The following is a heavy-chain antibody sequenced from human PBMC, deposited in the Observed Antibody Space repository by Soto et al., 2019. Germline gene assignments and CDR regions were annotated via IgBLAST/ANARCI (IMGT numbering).Heavy chain of an antibody. J-gene: IGHJ4*02. CDR1: GFTFSSYA. CDR3: ARDLRVRDSSGTRLIDY. D-gene: IGHD3-22*01. CDR2: ISYDGSNK. V-gene: IGHV3-30-3*01. Sequence: GGSLRLSCAASGFTFSSYAMHWVRQAPGKGLEWVAVISYDGSNKYYADSVKGRFTISRDNSKNTLYLQMNSLRAEDTAVYYCARDLRVRDSSGTRLIDYWGQGTLVTVSS.